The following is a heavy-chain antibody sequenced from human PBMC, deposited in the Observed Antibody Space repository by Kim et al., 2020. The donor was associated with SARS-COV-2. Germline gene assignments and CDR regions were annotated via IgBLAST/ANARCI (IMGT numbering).Heavy chain of an antibody. CDR3: ARGYDPGSYNWFDP. J-gene: IGHJ5*02. CDR1: GGSISSGGYY. Sequence: SETLSLTCTVSGGSISSGGYYWSRIRQHPGKGLEWIGYIYYSGSTYYNPSLKRRVTMSVDTSKNQFSLKLSSVTAADTAVYYCARGYDPGSYNWFDPWGQGTLVTVSS. V-gene: IGHV4-31*03. D-gene: IGHD2-15*01. CDR2: IYYSGST.